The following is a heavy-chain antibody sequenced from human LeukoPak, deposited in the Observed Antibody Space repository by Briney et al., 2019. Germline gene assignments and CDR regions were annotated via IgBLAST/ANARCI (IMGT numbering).Heavy chain of an antibody. CDR3: ARDLMLFGATYCSGGSCYSDWFDP. CDR2: INPNSGGT. V-gene: IGHV1-2*02. J-gene: IGHJ5*02. Sequence: ASVKVSCKASGYRFTGHYMHWVRQAPGQGLEWMGWINPNSGGTNYAQKFQGRATMTRDTSISTAYMELSRLRSDDTAVYYCARDLMLFGATYCSGGSCYSDWFDPWGQGTLVTVSS. D-gene: IGHD2-15*01. CDR1: GYRFTGHY.